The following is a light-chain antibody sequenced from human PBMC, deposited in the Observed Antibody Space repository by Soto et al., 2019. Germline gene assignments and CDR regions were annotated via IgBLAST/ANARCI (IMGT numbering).Light chain of an antibody. CDR1: QSITNSY. CDR2: DAS. V-gene: IGKV3-20*01. J-gene: IGKJ3*01. Sequence: EIVLTQSPGTLSLSPGERATLSCRASQSITNSYLVWYQQKPGQAPRLLIYDASSRATGIPDRFSGSGSGTDFTLTISRLEPEDFAVYYCQQYGSSPGLFTFGPGTKVDIK. CDR3: QQYGSSPGLFT.